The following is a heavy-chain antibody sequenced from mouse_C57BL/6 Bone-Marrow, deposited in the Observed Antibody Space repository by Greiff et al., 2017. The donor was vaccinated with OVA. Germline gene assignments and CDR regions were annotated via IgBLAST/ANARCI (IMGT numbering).Heavy chain of an antibody. D-gene: IGHD1-1*01. V-gene: IGHV5-17*01. Sequence: EVKLVESGGGLVKPGGSLKLSCAASGFTFSDYGMHWVRQAPEKGLEWVAYISSGSSTIYYADTVKGRFTISRGNAKNTLFLQMTSLRSEDTAMYYCARRAHYYGSSYAMDYWGQGTSVTVSS. CDR3: ARRAHYYGSSYAMDY. CDR1: GFTFSDYG. J-gene: IGHJ4*01. CDR2: ISSGSSTI.